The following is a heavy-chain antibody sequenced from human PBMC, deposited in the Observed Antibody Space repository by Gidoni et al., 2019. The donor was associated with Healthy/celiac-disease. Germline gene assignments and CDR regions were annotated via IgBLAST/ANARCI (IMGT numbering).Heavy chain of an antibody. D-gene: IGHD2-15*01. V-gene: IGHV4-39*01. CDR2: VYYSGST. J-gene: IGHJ4*02. CDR1: GCSISRSSYY. Sequence: QLQLQESGPGLVKPSETLSLTCTVSGCSISRSSYYWGWIRQPPGKGLEWIGSVYYSGSTYYNTSLKSRVNISVDTSKNQFSLKLSSVTAADTAVYYCAAFIPYCSGGSCYLQDYWGQGTLVTVSS. CDR3: AAFIPYCSGGSCYLQDY.